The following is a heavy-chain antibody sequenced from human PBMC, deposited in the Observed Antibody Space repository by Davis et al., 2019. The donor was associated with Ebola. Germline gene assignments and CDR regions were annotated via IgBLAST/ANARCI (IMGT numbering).Heavy chain of an antibody. D-gene: IGHD3-22*01. J-gene: IGHJ4*02. CDR1: GFTFSSYS. V-gene: IGHV3-48*02. CDR3: ARAGGNYYDSSGYYYGY. Sequence: GESLKISCATSGFTFSSYSMNWVRQAPGKGLEWVSYISSSSSTIYYAGSVKGRFTISRDNAKNSLYLQMNSLRDEDTAVYYCARAGGNYYDSSGYYYGYWGQGTLVTVSS. CDR2: ISSSSSTI.